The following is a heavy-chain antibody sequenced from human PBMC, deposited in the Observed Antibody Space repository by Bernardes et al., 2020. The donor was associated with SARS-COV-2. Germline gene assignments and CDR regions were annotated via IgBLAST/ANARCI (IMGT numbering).Heavy chain of an antibody. J-gene: IGHJ4*02. CDR3: AGQPTYDFWGD. CDR1: RGSISSSSYY. V-gene: IGHV4-39*01. D-gene: IGHD3-3*01. CDR2: IYYSGTT. Sequence: SETLSLTCTVSRGSISSSSYYWGWIRQPPGKGLEWIGTIYYSGTTYHNPSLKSRVTISVDTSKNQFSLKLSSVTAADTAVYYCAGQPTYDFWGDWGQETLVTVSS.